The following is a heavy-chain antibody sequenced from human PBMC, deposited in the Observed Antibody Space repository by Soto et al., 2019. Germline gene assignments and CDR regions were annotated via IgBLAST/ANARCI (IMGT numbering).Heavy chain of an antibody. D-gene: IGHD2-2*01. V-gene: IGHV1-24*01. CDR3: ATDHVAYCSSTSCRTGAFDI. J-gene: IGHJ3*02. CDR1: GYTLTELS. CDR2: FDPEDGET. Sequence: VASVKVSCKVSGYTLTELSMHWGRKAPGKRLECMGGFDPEDGETIYAQKFQGRVTMTEDTSTDTAYMELSSLRSEDTAVYYCATDHVAYCSSTSCRTGAFDIWGQGTMVTVSS.